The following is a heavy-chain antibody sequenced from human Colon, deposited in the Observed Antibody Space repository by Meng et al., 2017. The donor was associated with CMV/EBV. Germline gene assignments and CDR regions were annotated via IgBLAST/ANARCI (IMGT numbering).Heavy chain of an antibody. V-gene: IGHV1-18*01. CDR3: ATVGGNSGSYYHGMDV. CDR1: GYTFTSYG. D-gene: IGHD4-23*01. Sequence: ASVKVSCKSSGYTFTSYGISWVRQAPGQGLEWMGWISAYNGNTNYAQKLQGRVTMTTDTSTSTAYMELRSLRSDDTAVYYCATVGGNSGSYYHGMDVWGQGTTVTVSS. CDR2: ISAYNGNT. J-gene: IGHJ6*02.